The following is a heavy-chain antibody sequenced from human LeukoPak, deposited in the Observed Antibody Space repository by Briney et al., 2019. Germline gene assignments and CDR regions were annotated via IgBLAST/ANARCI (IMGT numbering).Heavy chain of an antibody. Sequence: GGSLRLSCAASGFTFSSYWMHWVRQAPGKGLEWVAVISYDGSRKYYADSVKGRFSISRDNSKNTLYLQMNSLRADDTAVYYCAKGARGDTVTSVVGLNWFDPWGQGTLVTVSS. CDR2: ISYDGSRK. V-gene: IGHV3-30*18. J-gene: IGHJ5*02. CDR3: AKGARGDTVTSVVGLNWFDP. CDR1: GFTFSSYW. D-gene: IGHD4-17*01.